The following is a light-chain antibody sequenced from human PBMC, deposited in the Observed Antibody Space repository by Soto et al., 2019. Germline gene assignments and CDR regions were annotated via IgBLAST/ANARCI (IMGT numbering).Light chain of an antibody. CDR3: QQAHSFPWT. J-gene: IGKJ1*01. Sequence: DIQMTQSPSSVSASVGDRVTITCRASQGISNWLAWYQQKPGKAPKFLIHAASSVQSGVPPRFSGSASGTDFTLTISSLQPEDFGTYYCQQAHSFPWTFGQGTKVEIK. CDR2: AAS. CDR1: QGISNW. V-gene: IGKV1-12*01.